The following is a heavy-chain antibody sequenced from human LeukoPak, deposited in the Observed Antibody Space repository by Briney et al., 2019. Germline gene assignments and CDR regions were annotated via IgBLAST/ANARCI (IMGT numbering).Heavy chain of an antibody. CDR3: ARGIAVAGENWFDP. D-gene: IGHD6-19*01. Sequence: GASVKVSCKASGYTFTSYGISWVRQAPGQGLEWMGWISAYNGNTNYAQKLQGRVTMTTDTSTSTAYMELSRLRSDDTAVYYCARGIAVAGENWFDPWGQGTLVTVSS. CDR2: ISAYNGNT. J-gene: IGHJ5*02. V-gene: IGHV1-18*01. CDR1: GYTFTSYG.